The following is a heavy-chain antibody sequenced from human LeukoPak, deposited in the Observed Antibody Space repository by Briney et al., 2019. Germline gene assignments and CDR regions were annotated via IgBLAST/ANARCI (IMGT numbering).Heavy chain of an antibody. D-gene: IGHD6-13*01. Sequence: PSETLSLTCAVYGGSFSGYYWSWIRQPPGKGLEWIGEINHSGSTNYNPSLKSRVTISVDTSKNQFSLKLSSVTAADTAVYYCARLGFDSSSWEAVDYWGQGTLVTVSS. CDR1: GGSFSGYY. CDR2: INHSGST. J-gene: IGHJ4*02. CDR3: ARLGFDSSSWEAVDY. V-gene: IGHV4-34*01.